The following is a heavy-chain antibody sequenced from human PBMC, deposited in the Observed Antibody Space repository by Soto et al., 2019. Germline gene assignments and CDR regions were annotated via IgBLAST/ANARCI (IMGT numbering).Heavy chain of an antibody. CDR2: IYYSGST. Sequence: SETLSLTCTVSGGSISSYYWSWIRQPPGKGLEWIGYIYYSGSTNYNPSLKSRVTISVDTSKNQFSLKLSSVTAADTAVYYCARDLGDRWFDPWGQGTLVTVSS. CDR3: ARDLGDRWFDP. D-gene: IGHD3-16*01. CDR1: GGSISSYY. V-gene: IGHV4-59*01. J-gene: IGHJ5*02.